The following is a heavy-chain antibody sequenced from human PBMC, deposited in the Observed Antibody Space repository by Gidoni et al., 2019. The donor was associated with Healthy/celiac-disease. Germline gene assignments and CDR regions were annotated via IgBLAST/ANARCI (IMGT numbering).Heavy chain of an antibody. CDR1: GFTFSSYG. V-gene: IGHV3-33*01. D-gene: IGHD3-10*01. Sequence: QVQLVESGGGVVQPGRSLRLSCAASGFTFSSYGMHWVRQAPGKGLEWVAVIWYDGSNKYYADSVKGRFTISRDNSKNTLYLQMNSLRAEDTAVYYCARVKADYYGSGIPYYYYYYGMDVWGQGTTVTVSS. J-gene: IGHJ6*02. CDR2: IWYDGSNK. CDR3: ARVKADYYGSGIPYYYYYYGMDV.